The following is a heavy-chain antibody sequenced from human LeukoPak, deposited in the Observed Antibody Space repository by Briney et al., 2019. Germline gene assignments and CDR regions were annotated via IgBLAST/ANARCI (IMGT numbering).Heavy chain of an antibody. D-gene: IGHD3-16*01. CDR3: ARESLAHRFDP. V-gene: IGHV3-23*01. Sequence: PGGSLRLSCAASGFTFSSYAMTWVRQAPGKGLEWVSLISDSGGTTYYADSVKGRFIISRDNSKSTLYLHMNNLGAEDTAVYYCARESLAHRFDPWGQGTLVTVSS. J-gene: IGHJ5*02. CDR2: ISDSGGTT. CDR1: GFTFSSYA.